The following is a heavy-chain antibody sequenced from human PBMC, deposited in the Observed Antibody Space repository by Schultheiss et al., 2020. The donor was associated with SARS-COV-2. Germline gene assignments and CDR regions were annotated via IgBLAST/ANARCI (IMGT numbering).Heavy chain of an antibody. Sequence: SETLSLTCTVSGGSISSSSYYWSWIRQPPGKGLEWIGYIYYSGSTNYNPSLKSRVTISVDTSKNQFSLKLSSVTAADTAVYYCARAGSSGWEGDYYYYYGMDVWGQGTTVTVSS. CDR2: IYYSGST. D-gene: IGHD6-19*01. CDR3: ARAGSSGWEGDYYYYYGMDV. CDR1: GGSISSSSYY. V-gene: IGHV4-61*01. J-gene: IGHJ6*02.